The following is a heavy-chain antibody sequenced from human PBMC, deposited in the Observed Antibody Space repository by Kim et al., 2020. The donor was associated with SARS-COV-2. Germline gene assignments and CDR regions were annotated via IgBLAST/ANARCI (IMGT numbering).Heavy chain of an antibody. J-gene: IGHJ6*02. V-gene: IGHV3-33*01. Sequence: YADSVKGRFTISRDNSKNTLYLQMNSRGAEDTAVYYCARTLVLSGYYGMDVWGQGTTVTVSS. CDR3: ARTLVLSGYYGMDV. D-gene: IGHD3-10*01.